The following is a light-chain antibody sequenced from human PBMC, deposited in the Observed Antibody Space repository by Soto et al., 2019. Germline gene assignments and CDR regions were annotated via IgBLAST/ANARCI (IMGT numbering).Light chain of an antibody. Sequence: EIVLTQSPGTLSLSPGERATLSCRASQSVSSNYLSWYQQKSGQAPRLLIYGASSRASGIPDRFSGSGSGTHFTLIISKLEPEDFAVYYCQQYGNSPYAFGQGTQLEI. J-gene: IGKJ2*01. CDR1: QSVSSNY. V-gene: IGKV3-20*01. CDR3: QQYGNSPYA. CDR2: GAS.